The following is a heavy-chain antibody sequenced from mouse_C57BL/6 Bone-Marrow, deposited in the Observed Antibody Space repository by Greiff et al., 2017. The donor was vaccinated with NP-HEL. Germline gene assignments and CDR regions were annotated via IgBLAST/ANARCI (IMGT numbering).Heavy chain of an antibody. Sequence: VQLQQSGPELVKPGASVKISCKASGYSFTGYYMNWVKQSPEKSLEWIGEINPSTGGTTYNQKFKDKATLTVDKSSSTAYMQLKGLTSEYSAVYYCARRTTVVPYYFGYWGQGTTLTVSS. CDR3: ARRTTVVPYYFGY. CDR1: GYSFTGYY. J-gene: IGHJ2*01. CDR2: INPSTGGT. D-gene: IGHD1-1*01. V-gene: IGHV1-42*01.